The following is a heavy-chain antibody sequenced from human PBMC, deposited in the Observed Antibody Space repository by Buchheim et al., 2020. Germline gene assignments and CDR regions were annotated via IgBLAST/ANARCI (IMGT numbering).Heavy chain of an antibody. CDR2: IIPILGIA. Sequence: QVQLVQSGAEVKKPGSSVKVSCKASGGTFSSYTISWVRQPPGQGLEWMGRIIPILGIANYAQKFQGRVTITADKSTSTAYMELSSLRSEDTAVYYCSTYYYDSSGYQYYYYGMDVWGQGTT. CDR1: GGTFSSYT. CDR3: STYYYDSSGYQYYYYGMDV. D-gene: IGHD3-22*01. V-gene: IGHV1-69*02. J-gene: IGHJ6*02.